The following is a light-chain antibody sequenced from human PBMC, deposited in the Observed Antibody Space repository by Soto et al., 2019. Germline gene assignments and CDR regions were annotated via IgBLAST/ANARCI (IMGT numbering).Light chain of an antibody. CDR1: QSVSGSY. CDR3: QQYGSTPQT. CDR2: GAS. Sequence: EIVLTQSPGTLSLSPGERVTLSCRASQSVSGSYLAWYQQKPGQAPRLLIYGASSRATGIPDRFSGSGSGTDFTLTISRLEPEDFAVYYCQQYGSTPQTFGQGTKVDIK. V-gene: IGKV3-20*01. J-gene: IGKJ1*01.